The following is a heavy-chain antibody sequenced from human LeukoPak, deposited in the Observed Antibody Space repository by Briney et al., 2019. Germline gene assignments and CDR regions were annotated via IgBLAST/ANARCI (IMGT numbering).Heavy chain of an antibody. CDR3: ARVCSSGWCVDY. CDR2: MNPNSGNT. V-gene: IGHV1-8*01. D-gene: IGHD6-13*01. Sequence: ASVKVSCKASGYTFTSYDINWVRQATGQGLEWMGWMNPNSGNTGYAQKFQGSVTMTRNTSISTAYMELSSLRSEDTAVYYCARVCSSGWCVDYWGQGTLVTVSS. CDR1: GYTFTSYD. J-gene: IGHJ4*02.